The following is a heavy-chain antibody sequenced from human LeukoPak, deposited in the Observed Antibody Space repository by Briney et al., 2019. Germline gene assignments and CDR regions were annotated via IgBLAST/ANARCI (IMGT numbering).Heavy chain of an antibody. CDR1: GFTFSSYA. D-gene: IGHD2-2*02. CDR2: ISGSGGST. CDR3: ARAHQDIVVVPAALRNYYYGMDV. Sequence: GGSLRLSCAASGFTFSSYAMSWVRQALGKGLEWVSAISGSGGSTYYADPVKGRFTISRDNSKNTLYLQMNSLRAEDTAVYYCARAHQDIVVVPAALRNYYYGMDVWGQGTTVTVSS. V-gene: IGHV3-23*01. J-gene: IGHJ6*02.